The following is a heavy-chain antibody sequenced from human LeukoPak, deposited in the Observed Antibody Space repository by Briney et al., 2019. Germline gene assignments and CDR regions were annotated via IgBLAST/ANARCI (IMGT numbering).Heavy chain of an antibody. V-gene: IGHV3-23*01. CDR3: AKDRYYYDSSAPGGYFDY. D-gene: IGHD3-22*01. Sequence: GGSLRLSCAASGFTFSSYAMSWVRQAPGKGLEWVSAISGSGSSTYYADSVKGRFTISRDNSKNTLYVQMNSLRAEDTAVYYCAKDRYYYDSSAPGGYFDYWGQGTLVTVSS. J-gene: IGHJ4*02. CDR1: GFTFSSYA. CDR2: ISGSGSST.